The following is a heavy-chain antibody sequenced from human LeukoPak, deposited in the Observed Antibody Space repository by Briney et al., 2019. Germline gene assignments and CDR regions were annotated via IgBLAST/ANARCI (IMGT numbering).Heavy chain of an antibody. CDR2: TYYRSEWYI. CDR3: ARMSWLLQGGFDH. Sequence: PSQTLSLTCAIFGDSLSSNSASWNWIRQSPSRGLEWLGRTYYRSEWYIDYTVSVKSRMVINPDTSKNQFSLQLNSVTDEDTAIYYCARMSWLLQGGFDHWGQGTLVTVSS. CDR1: GDSLSSNSAS. J-gene: IGHJ4*02. V-gene: IGHV6-1*01. D-gene: IGHD5-24*01.